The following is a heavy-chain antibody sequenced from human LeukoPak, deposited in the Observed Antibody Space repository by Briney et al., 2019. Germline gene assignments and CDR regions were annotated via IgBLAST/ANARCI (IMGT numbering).Heavy chain of an antibody. CDR2: IIPIFGTT. J-gene: IGHJ4*02. D-gene: IGHD6-19*01. CDR1: GGTFSSYA. CDR3: ARAFVRRGSDWAFDY. Sequence: SVKVSCKASGGTFSSYAISWVRQAPGQGLEWMGGIIPIFGTTNYAQKFQGRVTITADESTSTAYMELSSLRSEDTAVYHCARAFVRRGSDWAFDYWGQGTLVTVSS. V-gene: IGHV1-69*13.